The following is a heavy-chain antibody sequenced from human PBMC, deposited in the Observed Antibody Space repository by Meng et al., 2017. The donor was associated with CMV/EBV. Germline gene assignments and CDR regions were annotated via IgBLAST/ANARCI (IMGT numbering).Heavy chain of an antibody. J-gene: IGHJ3*02. CDR1: GGTFSSYT. CDR3: ARGAVVVVPAADEAFDI. V-gene: IGHV1-69*02. D-gene: IGHD2-2*01. CDR2: IIPILGIA. Sequence: SSVNVSCKASGGTFSSYTISWVRQAPGQGLEWMGRIIPILGIANYAQKFQGRVTITADKSTSTDYMELSSLRSEDTAVYYCARGAVVVVPAADEAFDIWGQGTMVTVSS.